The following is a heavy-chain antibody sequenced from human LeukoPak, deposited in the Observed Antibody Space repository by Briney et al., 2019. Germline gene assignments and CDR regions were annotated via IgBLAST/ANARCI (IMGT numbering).Heavy chain of an antibody. J-gene: IGHJ4*02. CDR2: IGTASET. CDR3: ARGGGYHDFDY. Sequence: QTGGSLRLSCAASGFSFSSYDMHWVRQVTGKGLEWVSAIGTASETYYADSVKGRFTISRENAKNSLYLQMNGLTAGDTAVYYCARGGGYHDFDYWGQGTLVTVSS. CDR1: GFSFSSYD. D-gene: IGHD2-15*01. V-gene: IGHV3-13*01.